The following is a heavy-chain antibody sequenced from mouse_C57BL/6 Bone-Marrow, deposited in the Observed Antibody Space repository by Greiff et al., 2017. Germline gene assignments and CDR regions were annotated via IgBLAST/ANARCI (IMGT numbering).Heavy chain of an antibody. J-gene: IGHJ1*03. CDR1: GFTFSSYT. CDR2: ISSGGDYI. V-gene: IGHV5-9-1*02. CDR3: TRAPNWYFDV. Sequence: EVQVVESGEGLVKPGGSLKLSCAASGFTFSSYTMSWVRQTPEKRLEWVAYISSGGDYIYYADTVKGRFTISRDNARNTLYLQMSSLKSEDTAMYYCTRAPNWYFDVWGTGTTVTVSS.